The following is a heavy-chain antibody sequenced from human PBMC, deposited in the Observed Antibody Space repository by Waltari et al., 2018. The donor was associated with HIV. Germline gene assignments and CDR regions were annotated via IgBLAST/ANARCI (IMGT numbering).Heavy chain of an antibody. V-gene: IGHV3-72*01. CDR3: YRFGGDL. CDR2: SRDTADSYFT. Sequence: EVQLVESGGGLVQPAGSLWFSSPASGFAFGDHHMDWIRQAPGKGLEWVGRSRDTADSYFTQYAASVKGRFTISRDDSNNSLFLEMSNMRSEDTAVYYCYRFGGDLWGQGTLVTVSS. CDR1: GFAFGDHH. D-gene: IGHD3-16*01. J-gene: IGHJ5*02.